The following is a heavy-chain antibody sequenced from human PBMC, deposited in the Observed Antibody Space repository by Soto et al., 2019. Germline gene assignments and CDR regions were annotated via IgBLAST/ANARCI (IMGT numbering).Heavy chain of an antibody. CDR3: ARHGPGNWNDDGEDAFDI. J-gene: IGHJ3*02. Sequence: EVQLVQSGAEVKKPGESLRISCKGSGYSFTSYWISWVRQMPGKGLEWMGRIDPSDSYTNYSPSFQGHVTISADKSISTAYLQWSSLKASDTAMYYCARHGPGNWNDDGEDAFDIWGQGTMVTVSS. V-gene: IGHV5-10-1*03. CDR2: IDPSDSYT. CDR1: GYSFTSYW. D-gene: IGHD1-20*01.